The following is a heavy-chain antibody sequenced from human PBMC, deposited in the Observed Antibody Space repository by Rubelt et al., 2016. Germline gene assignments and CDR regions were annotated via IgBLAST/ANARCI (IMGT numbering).Heavy chain of an antibody. D-gene: IGHD3-10*01. V-gene: IGHV4-34*01. Sequence: RAPGKGLEWIGEINHSGSTNYNPSLKSRVTISVDTSKNQFSLKLNSVTAADTAVYYCARVRGPLDYWGQGTLVTVSS. CDR3: ARVRGPLDY. J-gene: IGHJ4*02. CDR2: INHSGST.